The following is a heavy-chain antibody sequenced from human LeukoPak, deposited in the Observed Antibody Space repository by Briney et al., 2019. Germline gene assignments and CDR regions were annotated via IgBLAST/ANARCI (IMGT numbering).Heavy chain of an antibody. CDR2: ISSSASAI. D-gene: IGHD4-11*01. CDR1: GFTSSDYY. CDR3: ARSTVTTFRFYHYYYAMDV. J-gene: IGHJ6*02. Sequence: GGSLRLSCAASGFTSSDYYMSWIRQAPGKELEWVSYISSSASAIYYADSVTGRFTISRDNAKNSLYLQMNSLRAEDTAVYYCARSTVTTFRFYHYYYAMDVWGQGTTVTVSS. V-gene: IGHV3-11*01.